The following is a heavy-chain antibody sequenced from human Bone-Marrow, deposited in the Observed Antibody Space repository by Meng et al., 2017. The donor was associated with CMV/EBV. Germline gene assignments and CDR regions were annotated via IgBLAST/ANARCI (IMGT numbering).Heavy chain of an antibody. Sequence: ASVKVSCKASGYTFTSYAMNWVRQAPGQGLEWMGWINPNSGGTNYAQKFQGRVTMTRDTSISTAYMGLSRLRSDDTAVYYCARMVGATYYFDYWGQGTRVTGSS. J-gene: IGHJ4*02. D-gene: IGHD1-26*01. CDR2: INPNSGGT. CDR1: GYTFTSYA. CDR3: ARMVGATYYFDY. V-gene: IGHV1-2*02.